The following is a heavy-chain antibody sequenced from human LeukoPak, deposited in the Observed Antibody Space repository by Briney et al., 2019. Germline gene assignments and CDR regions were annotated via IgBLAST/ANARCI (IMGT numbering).Heavy chain of an antibody. V-gene: IGHV1-18*01. D-gene: IGHD6-6*01. CDR2: ISAYNGNT. CDR3: ARSSSSMGGWFDP. CDR1: GGTFSSYA. Sequence: GSSVKVSCKASGGTFSSYAISWVRQAPGQGLEWMGWISAYNGNTNYAQKLQGRVTMTTDTSTSTAYMELRSLRSDDTAVYYCARSSSSMGGWFDPWGQGTLVTVSS. J-gene: IGHJ5*02.